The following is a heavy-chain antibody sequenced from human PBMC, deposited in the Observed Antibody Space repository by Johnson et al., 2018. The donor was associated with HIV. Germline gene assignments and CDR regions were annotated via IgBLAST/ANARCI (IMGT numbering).Heavy chain of an antibody. CDR3: AKSLGQQLVVVDAFDI. Sequence: QVQLVESGGAVVQPGRSLRLSCAASGFTFKSHGMHWVRQAPGKGLEWVAFISYDESNNYYADSVKGRFTISRDNSKSTLFLQMSILRGEDTGVYYCAKSLGQQLVVVDAFDITGQGTMVTVSS. D-gene: IGHD6-13*01. V-gene: IGHV3-30*18. J-gene: IGHJ3*02. CDR2: ISYDESNN. CDR1: GFTFKSHG.